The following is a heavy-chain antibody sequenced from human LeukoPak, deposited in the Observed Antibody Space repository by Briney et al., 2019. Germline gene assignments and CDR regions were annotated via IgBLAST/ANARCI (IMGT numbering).Heavy chain of an antibody. J-gene: IGHJ4*02. CDR2: IIPILGIA. CDR1: GGTFSSYA. Sequence: SVKVSCKASGGTFSSYAISWVRQAPGQGLEWMGRIIPILGIANYAQKFQGRVTMTRDTSISTAYMELSRLRSDDTAVYYCANTHPLPYYYDSSGYYCWGQGTLVTVSS. CDR3: ANTHPLPYYYDSSGYYC. V-gene: IGHV1-69*04. D-gene: IGHD3-22*01.